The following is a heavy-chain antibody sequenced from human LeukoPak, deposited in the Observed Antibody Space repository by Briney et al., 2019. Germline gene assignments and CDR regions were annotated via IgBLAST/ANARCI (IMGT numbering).Heavy chain of an antibody. J-gene: IGHJ4*02. D-gene: IGHD1-14*01. Sequence: ASVKVSCKASGYTFTGYYMHWVRQAPGQGLEWMGWINLNSGGTNYAQKFQGRVTMTRDTSISTAYMELSRLRSDDTAVYYCARGTAGALSFDYWGQGTLVTVSS. CDR2: INLNSGGT. CDR3: ARGTAGALSFDY. V-gene: IGHV1-2*02. CDR1: GYTFTGYY.